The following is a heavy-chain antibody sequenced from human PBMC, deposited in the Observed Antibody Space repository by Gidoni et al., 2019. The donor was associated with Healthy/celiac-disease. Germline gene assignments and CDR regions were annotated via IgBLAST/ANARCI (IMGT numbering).Heavy chain of an antibody. CDR2: IWYDGSNK. J-gene: IGHJ3*02. D-gene: IGHD3-22*01. CDR3: ARDYDSSGYYSGDAFDI. Sequence: QVQLVESGGGVVQPGRSLRLSCAASGFTFSSYGMHWVRQAPGKGLEWVAVIWYDGSNKYYADSGKGRFTISRDNSKNTLYLQMNSLRAEDTAVYYCARDYDSSGYYSGDAFDIWGQGTMVTVSS. CDR1: GFTFSSYG. V-gene: IGHV3-33*01.